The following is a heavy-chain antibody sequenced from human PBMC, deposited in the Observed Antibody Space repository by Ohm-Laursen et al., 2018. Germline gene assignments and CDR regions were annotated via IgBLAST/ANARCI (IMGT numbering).Heavy chain of an antibody. V-gene: IGHV4-39*01. CDR1: GGPMSSDSHY. Sequence: GTLSLTCTVSGGPMSSDSHYWGWIRQPPGKGLEWIGSVFYSGTTYYSPSLKSRVTVSVDLSKTQFSLKLSSVTAADTAVYYCVRHSLGYCSSSSCTSNWFDPWGQGTLVTVSS. CDR3: VRHSLGYCSSSSCTSNWFDP. D-gene: IGHD2-2*01. J-gene: IGHJ5*02. CDR2: VFYSGTT.